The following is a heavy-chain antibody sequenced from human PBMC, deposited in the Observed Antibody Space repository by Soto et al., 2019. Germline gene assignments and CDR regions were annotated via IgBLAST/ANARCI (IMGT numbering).Heavy chain of an antibody. V-gene: IGHV4-61*01. CDR2: IYYSGST. CDR3: ARDSMIRALVA. J-gene: IGHJ4*02. D-gene: IGHD3-10*01. CDR1: GGSVSSGSYY. Sequence: PSETLSLTCTVSGGSVSSGSYYWSWIRQPPGKGLEWIGYIYYSGSTNYNPSLKSRVTISVDTSKNQFSLKLSSVTAADTAVYYCARDSMIRALVAWGQGTLVTVSS.